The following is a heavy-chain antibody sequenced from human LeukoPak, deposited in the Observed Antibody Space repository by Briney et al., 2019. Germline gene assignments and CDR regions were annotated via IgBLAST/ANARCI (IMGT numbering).Heavy chain of an antibody. CDR2: ISSSSSYI. CDR1: GFTFSSYS. V-gene: IGHV3-21*01. J-gene: IGHJ4*02. CDR3: ARAGGYSYGSGHFDY. Sequence: GGSLRLSCAASGFTFSSYSMNWVRQAPGKGLEWVSSISSSSSYIYYADSVKGRFTISRDNAKNSLYLQMNRLRAEDTAVYYCARAGGYSYGSGHFDYWGQGTLVTVSS. D-gene: IGHD5-18*01.